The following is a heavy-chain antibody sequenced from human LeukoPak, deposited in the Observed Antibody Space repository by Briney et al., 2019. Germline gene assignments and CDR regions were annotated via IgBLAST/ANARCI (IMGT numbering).Heavy chain of an antibody. CDR2: IGESGGNT. Sequence: EGSLRLSCAASGFTFSTFVMTWVRQGPGKGLEWVSSIGESGGNTYYADSVKGRFTISRDNSKNTMYLQMNSLRDEDTAVYYCAKGRLRELNDCWGQGTLVTVSS. CDR3: AKGRLRELNDC. V-gene: IGHV3-23*01. D-gene: IGHD1-7*01. CDR1: GFTFSTFV. J-gene: IGHJ4*02.